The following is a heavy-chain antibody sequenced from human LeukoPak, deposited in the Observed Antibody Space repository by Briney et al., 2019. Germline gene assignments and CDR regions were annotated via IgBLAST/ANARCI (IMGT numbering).Heavy chain of an antibody. V-gene: IGHV3-23*01. Sequence: GGSLRLSCAASGFTFSSYAMSWVRQAPGKGLEWVSVISGSGGSTYYADSVKGRFTISRDNAKNSLYLQMNSLRAEDTAVYYCARDWPLTGDAFDIWGQGTMVTVSS. CDR2: ISGSGGST. D-gene: IGHD7-27*01. CDR3: ARDWPLTGDAFDI. CDR1: GFTFSSYA. J-gene: IGHJ3*02.